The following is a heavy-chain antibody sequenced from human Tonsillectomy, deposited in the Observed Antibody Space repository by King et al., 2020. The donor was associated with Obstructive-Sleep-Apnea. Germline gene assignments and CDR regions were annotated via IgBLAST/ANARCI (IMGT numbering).Heavy chain of an antibody. D-gene: IGHD5-18*01. CDR3: ASSGYNYGYGYFDY. V-gene: IGHV3-30*04. CDR1: GFTFSTYA. J-gene: IGHJ4*02. CDR2: ISYDGSNN. Sequence: VQLVESGGGVVQPGRSLRLSCAASGFTFSTYAMHWVRQAPGRGLEWVAVISYDGSNNYYANSLKGRFTISRDNSKNTLYLQMNSLRAEDTAMYYCASSGYNYGYGYFDYWGQGTLVTVSS.